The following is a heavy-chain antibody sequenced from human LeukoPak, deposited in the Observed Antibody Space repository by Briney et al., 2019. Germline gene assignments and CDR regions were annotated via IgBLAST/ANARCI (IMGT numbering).Heavy chain of an antibody. D-gene: IGHD6-19*01. CDR1: GFSLSTSGVG. Sequence: SGPTLVNPTQTLTLTCTFSGFSLSTSGVGAGWIRQPPGKALEWLALIYWNDDKRYSPSLKSRLTITKDTSKKQVVLTMTNMDPVDTATYYCAHRRYGSSGWLFDYWGQGTLVTVSS. J-gene: IGHJ4*02. V-gene: IGHV2-5*01. CDR3: AHRRYGSSGWLFDY. CDR2: IYWNDDK.